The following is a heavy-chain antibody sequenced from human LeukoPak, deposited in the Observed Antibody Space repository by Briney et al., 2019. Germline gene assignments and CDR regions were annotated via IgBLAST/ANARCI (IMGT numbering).Heavy chain of an antibody. Sequence: GGSLRLSCAASGFTFSSYAMSWVRQAPGKGLEWVSAISGSGGSTYYADSVKGRFTISRDNSKNTLYLQMNSLRAEDTAVYYCARHSRGVLYYYYGIDVWGQGTTVTVSS. CDR2: ISGSGGST. CDR3: ARHSRGVLYYYYGIDV. V-gene: IGHV3-23*01. D-gene: IGHD3-10*01. CDR1: GFTFSSYA. J-gene: IGHJ6*02.